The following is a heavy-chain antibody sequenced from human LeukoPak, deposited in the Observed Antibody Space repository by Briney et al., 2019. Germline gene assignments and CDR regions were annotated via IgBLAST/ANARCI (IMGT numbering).Heavy chain of an antibody. Sequence: SETLSLTCTVSGGSISSYYWSWIRQPPGKGLEGIGNIYDSGSTNYNPSLKSRLNISVDTSKNQCSLKLSSVTAADTAVYYCARQSISGSSLSYFDYWGQGTLVNVSS. CDR3: ARQSISGSSLSYFDY. D-gene: IGHD3-22*01. V-gene: IGHV4-59*01. J-gene: IGHJ4*02. CDR1: GGSISSYY. CDR2: IYDSGST.